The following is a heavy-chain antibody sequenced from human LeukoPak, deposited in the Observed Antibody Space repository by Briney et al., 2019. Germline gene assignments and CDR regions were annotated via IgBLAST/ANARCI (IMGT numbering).Heavy chain of an antibody. J-gene: IGHJ4*02. V-gene: IGHV3-23*01. Sequence: GGSLRLSCAASGFTFINYAMSWVRQAPGKGLEWVSAISGSGGSTYYADSVKGRFTISRDNSKNTLYLQMNSLRAEDTAVYYCAKGGSSSGWYFDYWGQGTLVTVSS. CDR1: GFTFINYA. D-gene: IGHD6-19*01. CDR3: AKGGSSSGWYFDY. CDR2: ISGSGGST.